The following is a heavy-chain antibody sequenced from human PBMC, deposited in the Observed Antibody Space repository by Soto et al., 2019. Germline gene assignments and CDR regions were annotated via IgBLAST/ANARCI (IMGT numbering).Heavy chain of an antibody. J-gene: IGHJ4*02. Sequence: QPGGSLRLSCAAAGFTFSSYGMHWVRQAPGKGLEGVAVIWYDGSRTNYADSVKGRFTISRDNSKNTLFLQMNGLRGEDTAVYYCAKEGHSYALDYWGQGALVTVSS. V-gene: IGHV3-30*02. D-gene: IGHD3-16*01. CDR3: AKEGHSYALDY. CDR2: IWYDGSRT. CDR1: GFTFSSYG.